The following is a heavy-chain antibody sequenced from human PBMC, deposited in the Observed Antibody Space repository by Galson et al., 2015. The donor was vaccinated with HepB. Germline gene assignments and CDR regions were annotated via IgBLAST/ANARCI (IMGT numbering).Heavy chain of an antibody. CDR3: ASGGKISLIEVGAHDGFDI. Sequence: SVKVSCKASGGTFRSYTVTWVRQAPGQGLEWMGRIIPILGIANYAQKFQGRVTMTADKSTSTAYMELSSLRSEDTAVYYCASGGKISLIEVGAHDGFDIWGQGTMVTVSS. CDR2: IIPILGIA. D-gene: IGHD3-22*01. CDR1: GGTFRSYT. V-gene: IGHV1-69*02. J-gene: IGHJ3*02.